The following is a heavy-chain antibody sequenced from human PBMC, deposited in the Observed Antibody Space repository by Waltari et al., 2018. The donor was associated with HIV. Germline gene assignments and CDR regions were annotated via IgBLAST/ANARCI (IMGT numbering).Heavy chain of an antibody. CDR2: IYYSGST. V-gene: IGHV4-59*01. D-gene: IGHD3-3*01. CDR3: ARTTIFGKGLQWVVDAFDI. J-gene: IGHJ3*02. Sequence: QVQLQESGPGLVKPSETLSLTCTVSGGSISSYYWSWIRQPPGKGLEWIGYIYYSGSTNYNPSLKSRVTISVDTSKNQFSLKLSSVTAADTAVYYCARTTIFGKGLQWVVDAFDIWGQGTMVTVSS. CDR1: GGSISSYY.